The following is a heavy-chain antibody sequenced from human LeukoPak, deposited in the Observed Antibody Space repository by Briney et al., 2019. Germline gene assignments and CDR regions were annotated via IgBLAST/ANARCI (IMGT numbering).Heavy chain of an antibody. Sequence: GASVKVSCKASGGTFSSYAISWVRQAPGQGLEWMGRIIPILGIANYAQKLQGRVTITADKSTSTAYMELSSLRSEDTAVYYCARVSIYYDSSGYYHLFDYWGQGTLVTVSS. V-gene: IGHV1-69*04. J-gene: IGHJ4*02. CDR3: ARVSIYYDSSGYYHLFDY. CDR2: IIPILGIA. CDR1: GGTFSSYA. D-gene: IGHD3-22*01.